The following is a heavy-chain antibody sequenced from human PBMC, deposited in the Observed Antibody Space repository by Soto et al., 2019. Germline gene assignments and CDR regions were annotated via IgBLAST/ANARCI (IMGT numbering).Heavy chain of an antibody. CDR3: TVVVVAADWNTPAYYYGMDV. V-gene: IGHV3-15*07. CDR2: IKSKTDGGTT. J-gene: IGHJ6*02. CDR1: GFTFSNAW. D-gene: IGHD2-15*01. Sequence: LRLSCAASGFTFSNAWMNWVRQAPGKGLEWVGRIKSKTDGGTTDYAAPVKGRFTISRDDSKNTLYLQMNSLKTEDTAVYYYTVVVVAADWNTPAYYYGMDVWGQGTTVTVSS.